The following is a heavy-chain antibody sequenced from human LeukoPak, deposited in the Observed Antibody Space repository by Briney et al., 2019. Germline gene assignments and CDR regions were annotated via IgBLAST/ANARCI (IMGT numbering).Heavy chain of an antibody. V-gene: IGHV3-11*01. CDR1: GFTFSDYY. J-gene: IGHJ6*02. CDR3: AIRREGNMAWGDGMDV. CDR2: ISSSGSTI. Sequence: GGSLRLSCAASGFTFSDYYMSWIRQAPGRGLEWVSYISSSGSTIYYADSVKGRFTISRDNAKSSLYLQMHSLRAEDTAVYYCAIRREGNMAWGDGMDVWGQGTPVTVSS. D-gene: IGHD3-16*01.